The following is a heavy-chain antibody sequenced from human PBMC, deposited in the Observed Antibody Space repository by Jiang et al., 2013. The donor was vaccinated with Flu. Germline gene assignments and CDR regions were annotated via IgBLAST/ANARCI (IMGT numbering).Heavy chain of an antibody. D-gene: IGHD5-18*01. CDR1: GGSISSYY. Sequence: GSGLVKPSETLSLTCTVSGGSISSYYWSWIRQPPGKGLEWIGYIYDSGSTNYNPSLKSRVIISIDTSKNQSSLKLNSVTAADTAVYYCARDGYNYGHDYWGQGTLVTVSS. V-gene: IGHV4-59*01. CDR3: ARDGYNYGHDY. CDR2: IYDSGST. J-gene: IGHJ4*02.